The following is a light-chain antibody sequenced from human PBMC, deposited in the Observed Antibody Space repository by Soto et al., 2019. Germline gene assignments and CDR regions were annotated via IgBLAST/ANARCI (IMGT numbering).Light chain of an antibody. J-gene: IGLJ7*01. CDR3: QTWGTGTAV. V-gene: IGLV4-69*01. CDR2: VNTDGGH. CDR1: SGHSNYV. Sequence: QTVVTQSPSASASLGASVKLTCTLPSGHSNYVIAWHQQRPEKGPRYLMNVNTDGGHSKGDGIPDRFSGSSSGAERYLTISSLQSEEEADYYCQTWGTGTAVFGGGTQLTVL.